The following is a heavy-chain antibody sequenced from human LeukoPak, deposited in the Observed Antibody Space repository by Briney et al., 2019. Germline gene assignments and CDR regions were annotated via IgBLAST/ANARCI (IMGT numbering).Heavy chain of an antibody. V-gene: IGHV3-30*18. CDR1: GFTFSSYG. CDR3: AKARHSSSWYGGN. J-gene: IGHJ4*02. CDR2: ISYDGSNK. D-gene: IGHD6-13*01. Sequence: PGRSLRLSCAASGFTFSSYGMHWVRQAPGKGPEWVAVISYDGSNKYYADSVKGRFTISRDNSKSTLYLQMNSLRVEDTAVYFCAKARHSSSWYGGNWGPGTLVTVSS.